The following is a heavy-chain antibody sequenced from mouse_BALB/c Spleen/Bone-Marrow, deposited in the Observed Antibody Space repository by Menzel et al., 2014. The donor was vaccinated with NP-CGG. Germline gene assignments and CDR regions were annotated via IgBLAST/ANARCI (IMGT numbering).Heavy chain of an antibody. CDR3: ARDENVGIYWYFDV. V-gene: IGHV7-3*02. J-gene: IGHJ1*01. CDR1: GFTFTDYY. CDR2: IRNKANGYTT. Sequence: DVMLVESGGGSVQPGGSLRLSCATSGFTFTDYYMSWVRQPPGKALEWLGFIRNKANGYTTEYSASVKGRFTISRDNSQRILYLQMNTLRAEDSATYYCARDENVGIYWYFDVWGAGTTVIVSS.